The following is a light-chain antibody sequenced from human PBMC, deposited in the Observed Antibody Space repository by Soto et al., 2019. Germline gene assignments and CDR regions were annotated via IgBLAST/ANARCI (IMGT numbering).Light chain of an antibody. CDR1: QSVSSN. V-gene: IGKV3-20*01. CDR3: QQYGSSGT. Sequence: EIVLIQSPATLSLSPGERATLSCRASQSVSSNLAWYQQKPGQAPRLLIYGASNRATGIPDRFSGSGSGTDFTLTISRLEPEDFAVYYCQQYGSSGTFGQGTKVDI. CDR2: GAS. J-gene: IGKJ1*01.